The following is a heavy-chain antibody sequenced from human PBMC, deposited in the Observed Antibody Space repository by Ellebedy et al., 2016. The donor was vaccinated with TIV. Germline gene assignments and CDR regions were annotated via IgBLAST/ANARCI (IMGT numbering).Heavy chain of an antibody. V-gene: IGHV4-31*03. CDR1: GDSISSGGYY. CDR2: VYYSGSS. D-gene: IGHD3-3*01. J-gene: IGHJ5*02. CDR3: ARDASAYEWGWFDP. Sequence: MPSETLSLTCTVSGDSISSGGYYWNWIRQHSGKGLEWIGYVYYSGSSYYNPSLKSRVTISVDTSKNQFSLKLRSVTAADTAVYYCARDASAYEWGWFDPWGQGTLVTVSS.